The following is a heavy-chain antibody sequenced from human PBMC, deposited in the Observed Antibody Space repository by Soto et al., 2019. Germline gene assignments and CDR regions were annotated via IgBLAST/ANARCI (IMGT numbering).Heavy chain of an antibody. D-gene: IGHD3-22*01. V-gene: IGHV3-64D*08. CDR1: GFTFSSYA. CDR2: ISSNGGST. CDR3: VKDQSEIGVSSAQRLGGDY. Sequence: GGSLRLSCSASGFTFSSYAMHWVRQAPGKGLEYVSAISSNGGSTYYADSVKGRFTISRDNSKNTLYLQMSSLRAEDTAVYYCVKDQSEIGVSSAQRLGGDYWGQGTLVTVSS. J-gene: IGHJ4*02.